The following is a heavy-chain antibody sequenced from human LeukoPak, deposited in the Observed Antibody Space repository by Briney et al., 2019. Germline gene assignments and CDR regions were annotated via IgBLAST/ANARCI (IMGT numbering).Heavy chain of an antibody. D-gene: IGHD1-1*01. CDR3: ARDLQTYDAFDI. J-gene: IGHJ3*02. V-gene: IGHV4-31*03. Sequence: PSETLSLTCTVSGGSVSSGTYYWSWIRQHPGKGLEWIGYIYYSGSTYYNPSLKSRVTISVDTSKNQFSLKLSSVTAADTAVYYCARDLQTYDAFDIWGQGTMVTVSS. CDR2: IYYSGST. CDR1: GGSVSSGTYY.